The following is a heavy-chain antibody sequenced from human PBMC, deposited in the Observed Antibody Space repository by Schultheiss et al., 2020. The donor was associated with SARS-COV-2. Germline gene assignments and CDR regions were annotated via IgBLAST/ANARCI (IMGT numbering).Heavy chain of an antibody. CDR3: ARDPYSSSWTRDDYYYGMDV. D-gene: IGHD6-13*01. CDR2: ISGSGSQT. J-gene: IGHJ6*02. Sequence: WGSLRLSCAASGFPFSDYYIFWLRLAPGKGLEWVSYISGSGSQTDYTDSVKGRFIISRDNSKNTLYLQMNSLRAEDTAVYYCARDPYSSSWTRDDYYYGMDVWGQGTTVTVSS. V-gene: IGHV3-11*06. CDR1: GFPFSDYY.